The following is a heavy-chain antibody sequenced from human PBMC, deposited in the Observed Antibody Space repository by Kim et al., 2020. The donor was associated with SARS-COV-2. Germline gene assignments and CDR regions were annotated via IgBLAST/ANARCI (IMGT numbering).Heavy chain of an antibody. CDR1: GFTFRSHA. CDR3: AKRYCSGGTCYSIDY. Sequence: GGSLRLSCAASGFTFRSHAMNWVRQAPGKGLEWVSGISGSGGTTNYADSVKGRFTISRANSKNTLYLQMNSLRAEDTSVYYCAKRYCSGGTCYSIDYWGQGTLVTVSS. J-gene: IGHJ4*02. CDR2: ISGSGGTT. V-gene: IGHV3-23*01. D-gene: IGHD2-15*01.